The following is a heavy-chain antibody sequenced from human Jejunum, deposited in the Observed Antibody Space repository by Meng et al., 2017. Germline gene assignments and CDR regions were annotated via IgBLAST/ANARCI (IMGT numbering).Heavy chain of an antibody. D-gene: IGHD1-1*01. V-gene: IGHV2-5*02. CDR3: ARKGALEPLDY. CDR1: GFSLSTRGVG. Sequence: SGPTLVKPTQTLTLTCTFSGFSLSTRGVGVGWIRQPPGKALEWLAVIYWGDDKRYSPSLKTRVTITKDTSKNQVVLTMTNMDPVDTATYYCARKGALEPLDYWGQGTLVTVSS. CDR2: IYWGDDK. J-gene: IGHJ4*02.